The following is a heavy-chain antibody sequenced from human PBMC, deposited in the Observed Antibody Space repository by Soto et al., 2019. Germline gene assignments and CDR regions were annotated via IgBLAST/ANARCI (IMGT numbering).Heavy chain of an antibody. J-gene: IGHJ6*02. Sequence: QVQLVQSGAEVKKPGASVKVSCKASGYTFPSYGISWVRQAPGQGLEGMGWISAYNGNTNYAQKLQGRVTMTTDTSTSTAYMELRSLRSDDTAVYYCARGEAYYDFWSGYPTPLYYYGMDVWGQGTTVTVSS. D-gene: IGHD3-3*01. V-gene: IGHV1-18*01. CDR3: ARGEAYYDFWSGYPTPLYYYGMDV. CDR1: GYTFPSYG. CDR2: ISAYNGNT.